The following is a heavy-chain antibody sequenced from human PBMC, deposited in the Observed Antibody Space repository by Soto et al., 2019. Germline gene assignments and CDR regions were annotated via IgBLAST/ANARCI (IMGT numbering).Heavy chain of an antibody. CDR1: GCTFTIYA. D-gene: IGHD6-19*01. Sequence: ASVKGSCKASGCTFTIYALSWVRHAPGQGLEWMGWSSTYNGHKNYAQNRGGRVTMTTDISTNTAYMELRSLRSDDTAVYYCARVVGGIPVAGSWNWFDPWGQGTLVTVSS. CDR2: SSTYNGHK. V-gene: IGHV1-18*04. CDR3: ARVVGGIPVAGSWNWFDP. J-gene: IGHJ5*02.